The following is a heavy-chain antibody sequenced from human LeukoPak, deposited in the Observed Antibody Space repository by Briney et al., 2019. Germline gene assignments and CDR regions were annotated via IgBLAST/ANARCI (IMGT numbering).Heavy chain of an antibody. J-gene: IGHJ3*02. D-gene: IGHD2-15*01. CDR1: GYTFTSYY. CDR2: INPTTGET. CDR3: ARYGFSAVWQGGWHAFDI. V-gene: IGHV1-46*01. Sequence: ASGKVSCKASGYTFTSYYMNWGRQAPGQGREGMGIINPTTGETTNAQKFQGRLTMTRDMSTSTVYMELSSLTSEDTAVFYCARYGFSAVWQGGWHAFDIWGQGTVVTVSS.